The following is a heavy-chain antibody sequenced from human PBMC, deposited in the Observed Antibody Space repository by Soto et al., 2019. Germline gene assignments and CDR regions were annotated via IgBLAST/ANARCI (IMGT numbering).Heavy chain of an antibody. D-gene: IGHD1-7*01. CDR1: GYTFTNYG. J-gene: IGHJ4*02. Sequence: QVQLVQSGVEVKKPGASVKVSCKASGYTFTNYGITWVRQAPGQGLEWMGWISAYNGKTKYSQKLQGRVTMTTDTSTNTIYMELKNLKSDDTAVYYYAKSGGEAELLILDYWGQGTRVTVSS. V-gene: IGHV1-18*04. CDR2: ISAYNGKT. CDR3: AKSGGEAELLILDY.